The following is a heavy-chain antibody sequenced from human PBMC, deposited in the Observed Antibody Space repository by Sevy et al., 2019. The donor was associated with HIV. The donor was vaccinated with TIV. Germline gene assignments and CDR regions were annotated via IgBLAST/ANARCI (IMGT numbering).Heavy chain of an antibody. J-gene: IGHJ4*02. CDR2: INSDGSST. V-gene: IGHV3-74*01. CDR3: ASSRPDYYDSSGYYLH. D-gene: IGHD3-22*01. Sequence: GGSLRLSCAASGFTFSSYWMHWVRQAPGKGLVWVSRINSDGSSTSYADSVKGRFTISRDNDKNTLYLQMNSLRAGATAVYYCASSRPDYYDSSGYYLHWGQGTLVTVSS. CDR1: GFTFSSYW.